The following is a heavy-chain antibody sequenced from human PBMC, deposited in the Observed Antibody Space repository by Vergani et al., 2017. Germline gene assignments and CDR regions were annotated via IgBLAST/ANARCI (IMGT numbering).Heavy chain of an antibody. CDR1: GGSMSGYY. J-gene: IGHJ4*02. D-gene: IGHD5-18*01. CDR2: LYASGST. Sequence: QVRLQESGPGLVKPSETLSLTCSVSGGSMSGYYWSWIRQPPGKELAWIGSLYASGSTYYSPSLKSRVAISIDTSKNHFSLRLSSVTAADTAVYYCARHLRGYSYGVFDYWGQGREVTVSS. CDR3: ARHLRGYSYGVFDY. V-gene: IGHV4-4*09.